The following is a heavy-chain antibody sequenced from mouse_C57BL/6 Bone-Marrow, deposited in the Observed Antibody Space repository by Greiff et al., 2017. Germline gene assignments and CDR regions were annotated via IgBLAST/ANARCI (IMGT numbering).Heavy chain of an antibody. D-gene: IGHD1-1*01. J-gene: IGHJ1*03. CDR2: IDPSDSNT. CDR1: GYTFTSYW. Sequence: QVQLQQPGAELVKPGASVKLSCKASGYTFTSYWMQWVKQRPGQGLEWIGEIDPSDSNTNYNQKFKGKATLTVDTSSSTAYMQLSSLTSEDSAVYYCAREGTTVPWDFDVWGTGTTVTVSS. V-gene: IGHV1-50*01. CDR3: AREGTTVPWDFDV.